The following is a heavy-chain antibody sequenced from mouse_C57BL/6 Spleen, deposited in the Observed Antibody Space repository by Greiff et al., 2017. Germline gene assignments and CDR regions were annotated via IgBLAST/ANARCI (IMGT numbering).Heavy chain of an antibody. CDR3: ARCHSNFDY. CDR1: GYTFTDYY. Sequence: EVQLQQSGPELVKPGASVKISCKASGYTFTDYYMNWVKQSHGKSLEWIGDINPNNGGPSYNQKFKGKATLTVEKSSSTAYMELRSLTSEDSAVYYCARCHSNFDYWGQGTTLTVSS. V-gene: IGHV1-26*01. J-gene: IGHJ2*01. D-gene: IGHD2-5*01. CDR2: INPNNGGP.